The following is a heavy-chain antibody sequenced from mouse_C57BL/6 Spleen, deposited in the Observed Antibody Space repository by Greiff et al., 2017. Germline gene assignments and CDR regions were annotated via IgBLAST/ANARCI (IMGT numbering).Heavy chain of an antibody. CDR3: ARYYDYDGAYYAMDY. J-gene: IGHJ4*01. Sequence: VQLQQSGAELVKPGASVKISCKASGYAFSSYWMNWVKQRPGKGLEWIGQIYPGDGDTNYNGKFKGKATLTAEKSSSTAYMQLSSLTSEDSAVYFCARYYDYDGAYYAMDYWGQGTSVTVSS. D-gene: IGHD2-4*01. CDR1: GYAFSSYW. CDR2: IYPGDGDT. V-gene: IGHV1-80*01.